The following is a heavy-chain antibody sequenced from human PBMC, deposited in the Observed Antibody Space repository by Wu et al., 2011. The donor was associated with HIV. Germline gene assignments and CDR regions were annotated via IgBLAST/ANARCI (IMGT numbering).Heavy chain of an antibody. CDR3: ARDLPSSGWAWGGSQGPNDY. CDR1: GYPFTSYG. V-gene: IGHV1-18*01. CDR2: ISAYNGDT. J-gene: IGHJ4*02. D-gene: IGHD6-19*01. Sequence: QVQLVQSGAEVKKPGASVKVSCKASGYPFTSYGITWVRQAPGQGLEWLGWISAYNGDTNFAQKFQGRVTMTTETSTSTVYMELRRLRSDDTAVYYCARDLPSSGWAWGGSQGPNDYWGQGTLVTVSS.